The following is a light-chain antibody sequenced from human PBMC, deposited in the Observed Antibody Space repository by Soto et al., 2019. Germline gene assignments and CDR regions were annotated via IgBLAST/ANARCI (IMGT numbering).Light chain of an antibody. CDR3: VLYMGSGISV. J-gene: IGLJ7*01. CDR1: SGSVSTSNY. V-gene: IGLV8-61*01. CDR2: STN. Sequence: QTVVTQEPSFSVSPGGTVTLTCGLSSGSVSTSNYPSWYQQTPGQAPRTLIYSTNIRSSGVPDRFSGSILGNKAALTITGAQADDESDYYCVLYMGSGISVFVGGTQLTVL.